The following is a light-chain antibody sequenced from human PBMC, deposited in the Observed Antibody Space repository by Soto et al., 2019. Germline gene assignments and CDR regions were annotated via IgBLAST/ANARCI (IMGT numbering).Light chain of an antibody. CDR2: AAS. CDR3: QQANSFPPT. J-gene: IGKJ2*01. Sequence: DIQMTQSPSSVSASVGDRVTITCRASQGISNWLAWYQQKPGKAHNLLIFAASSLQSGVPSRFSGSGSGTDFTLTISDLQPEDFSTYYCQQANSFPPTFGQGTKLEIK. V-gene: IGKV1-12*01. CDR1: QGISNW.